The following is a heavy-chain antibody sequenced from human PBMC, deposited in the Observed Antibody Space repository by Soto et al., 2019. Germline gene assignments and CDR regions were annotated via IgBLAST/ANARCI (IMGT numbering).Heavy chain of an antibody. J-gene: IGHJ4*02. CDR3: ARFSTNDYGDFVVDY. CDR2: ISSSSSTI. CDR1: GFTFSSYS. D-gene: IGHD4-17*01. Sequence: GGSLRLSCAASGFTFSSYSMNWVRQAPGKGLEWVSYISSSSSTIYYADSVKGRFTISRDNAKNSLYLQMNSLRAEDTAVYYCARFSTNDYGDFVVDYWGQGTLVTVSS. V-gene: IGHV3-48*01.